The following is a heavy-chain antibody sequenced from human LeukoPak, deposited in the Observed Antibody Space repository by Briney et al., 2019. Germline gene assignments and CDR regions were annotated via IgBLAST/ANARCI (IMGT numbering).Heavy chain of an antibody. CDR3: ARVGSGNFLGAFDI. Sequence: GGSLRLSCAASGFTFSIHWMIWVRQAPGKRLEWVANINQDGSEKYYVDSVKGRFTISRDNAKNSLFLQMNSLRAEDTAVYYCARVGSGNFLGAFDIWGQGTMVTVSS. CDR1: GFTFSIHW. J-gene: IGHJ3*02. D-gene: IGHD1-26*01. V-gene: IGHV3-7*03. CDR2: INQDGSEK.